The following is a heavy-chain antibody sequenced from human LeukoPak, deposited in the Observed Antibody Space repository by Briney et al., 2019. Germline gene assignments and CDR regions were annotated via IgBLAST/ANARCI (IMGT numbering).Heavy chain of an antibody. CDR3: ARKSGDSSGYYFDY. Sequence: SGPALVKPTQTLTLTCTFFGCSLITSGMGVNWIRQPPGKALEWLAGIDWDDDKYYSTYLKTRFTISKDTSKNQVVLTMTNMDPVNTATYYCARKSGDSSGYYFDYWGQGTLVTASS. D-gene: IGHD3-22*01. CDR2: IDWDDDK. V-gene: IGHV2-70*11. CDR1: GCSLITSGMG. J-gene: IGHJ4*02.